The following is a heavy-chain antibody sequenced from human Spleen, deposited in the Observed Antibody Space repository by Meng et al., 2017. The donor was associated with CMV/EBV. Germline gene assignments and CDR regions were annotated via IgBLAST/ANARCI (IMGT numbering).Heavy chain of an antibody. D-gene: IGHD3-3*01. CDR3: ARERDDFWSGYPDDVFNI. Sequence: GESLKISCAASGFTFSSYSMNWVRQAPGKGLEWVSSISSSSSYIYYADSVKGRFTISRDNAKSSLSLQMNSLSAEDTAVYYCARERDDFWSGYPDDVFNIWGQGTVVTVSS. CDR1: GFTFSSYS. CDR2: ISSSSSYI. V-gene: IGHV3-21*01. J-gene: IGHJ3*02.